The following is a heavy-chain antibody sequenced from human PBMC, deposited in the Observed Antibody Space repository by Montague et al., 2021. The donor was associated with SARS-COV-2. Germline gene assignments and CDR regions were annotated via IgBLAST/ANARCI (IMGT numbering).Heavy chain of an antibody. D-gene: IGHD3-10*01. CDR2: ISGSGDLS. CDR3: ARSPTHSGNYYNPDY. V-gene: IGHV3-21*05. Sequence: SLRLSCAASGFTFSSYSMNWVRQAPGKGLEWLSYISGSGDLSYSIDSVRGRFTIFRDNAKNSLYLHMSSLRADDTAVYYCARSPTHSGNYYNPDYWGQGTLVTVSS. J-gene: IGHJ4*02. CDR1: GFTFSSYS.